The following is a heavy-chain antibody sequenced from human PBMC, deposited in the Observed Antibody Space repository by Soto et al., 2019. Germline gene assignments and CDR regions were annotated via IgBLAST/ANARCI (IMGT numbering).Heavy chain of an antibody. CDR3: ARHFTHYYDSSGYYTVYYFDT. CDR2: ISSYNGNT. J-gene: IGHJ4*02. CDR1: GYTFTSYG. Sequence: ASVNVSFKASGYTFTSYGFSWVRQAPGQGLAWMGWISSYNGNTNYAQKLQGRVTMTTDTSTSTASMELRSLRSDDTAVNNCARHFTHYYDSSGYYTVYYFDTGGQGTLFTV. D-gene: IGHD3-22*01. V-gene: IGHV1-18*04.